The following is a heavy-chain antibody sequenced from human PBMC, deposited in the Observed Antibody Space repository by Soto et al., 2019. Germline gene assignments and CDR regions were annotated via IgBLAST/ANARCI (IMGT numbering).Heavy chain of an antibody. V-gene: IGHV1-69*01. Sequence: QVQLVQSGAEVKKPVSSVKVSCKASGGTFSSYAISWVRQAPGQGLEWMGGIIPIFGTANYAQKFQGRVTITADESTSTAYMELSSLRSEDTAVYYCARDAGWELLPYYYGMDVWGQGTTVTVSS. CDR2: IIPIFGTA. CDR1: GGTFSSYA. CDR3: ARDAGWELLPYYYGMDV. J-gene: IGHJ6*02. D-gene: IGHD1-26*01.